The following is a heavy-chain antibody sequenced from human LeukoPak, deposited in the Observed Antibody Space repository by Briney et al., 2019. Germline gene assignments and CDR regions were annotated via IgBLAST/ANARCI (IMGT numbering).Heavy chain of an antibody. CDR2: INHSGST. D-gene: IGHD6-19*01. Sequence: PSETLSLTCAVYGGSFSGYYWSWIRQPPGKRLEWIGEINHSGSTNYNPSLKSRVTISVDTSKNQFSLKLSSVTAADTAVYYCAREPQWLDDFDPWGQGTLVTVSS. J-gene: IGHJ5*02. CDR1: GGSFSGYY. CDR3: AREPQWLDDFDP. V-gene: IGHV4-34*01.